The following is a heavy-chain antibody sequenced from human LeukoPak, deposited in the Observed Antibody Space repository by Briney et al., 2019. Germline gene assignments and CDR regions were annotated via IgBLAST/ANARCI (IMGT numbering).Heavy chain of an antibody. CDR1: GYSFTSYW. CDR2: IYPGDSDT. D-gene: IGHD3-22*01. Sequence: GESLKISCKGSGYSFTSYWIGWVRQMPGKGLEWMGIIYPGDSDTRYSPPFQGQVTISADKSISTAYLQLSSLKTSDTAIYYCARLLGDSSGYTPSFDYWGQGTLVTVSS. CDR3: ARLLGDSSGYTPSFDY. V-gene: IGHV5-51*01. J-gene: IGHJ4*02.